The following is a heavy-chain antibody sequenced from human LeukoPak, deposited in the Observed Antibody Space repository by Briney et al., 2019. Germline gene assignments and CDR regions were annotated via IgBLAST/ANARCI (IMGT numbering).Heavy chain of an antibody. CDR2: VYYSGST. CDR3: ARIRSAAAGLEIVLDY. Sequence: KPSETLSLTCAVYGGSFSGYYWSWIRQPPGKGLEWIGYVYYSGSTNYNPSLKSRVTISVDTSKNQFSLKLSSVTAADTAVYYCARIRSAAAGLEIVLDYWGQGTLVTVSS. J-gene: IGHJ4*02. D-gene: IGHD6-13*01. V-gene: IGHV4-59*01. CDR1: GGSFSGYY.